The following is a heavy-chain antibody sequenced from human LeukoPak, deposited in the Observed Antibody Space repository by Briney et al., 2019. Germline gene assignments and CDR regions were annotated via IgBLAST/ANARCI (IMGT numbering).Heavy chain of an antibody. D-gene: IGHD6-19*01. CDR1: GYSFTTYW. J-gene: IGHJ3*02. CDR3: ARVLYSSSARCFDI. CDR2: MHPRDSET. V-gene: IGHV5-51*01. Sequence: SGESLKISCKGSGYSFTTYWIAWVRQTPGKGLECMGIMHPRDSETRYGPSFQGQVSMSADKSINTAYLQWSSLKASDTAMYYCARVLYSSSARCFDIWGQGTMVTVSS.